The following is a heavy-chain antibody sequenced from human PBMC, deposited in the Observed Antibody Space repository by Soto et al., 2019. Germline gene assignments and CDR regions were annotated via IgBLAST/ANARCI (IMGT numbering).Heavy chain of an antibody. J-gene: IGHJ4*02. CDR3: VQTTGWPGFDY. V-gene: IGHV4-59*01. CDR1: GASIRNFY. CDR2: IYNGERT. Sequence: QVHLQESGPGLVKPSETMSLTCTASGASIRNFYWNWVRLFPGKGLEWIGHIYNGERTNYNPSLKSRVTISVDTSKNQFSLKLSSVTVADTAVYYCVQTTGWPGFDYWGQGTLVAVSS. D-gene: IGHD6-19*01.